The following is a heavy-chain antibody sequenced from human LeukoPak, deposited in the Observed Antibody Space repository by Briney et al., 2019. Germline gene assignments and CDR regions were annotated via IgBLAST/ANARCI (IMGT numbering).Heavy chain of an antibody. V-gene: IGHV1-24*01. CDR3: ATGAMVYEY. Sequence: ASVKVSCTVSGSTLTEISIDWVRQAPGKGLECMGTFGPQVGETIHAQNLQGRLKMTADTSTDTAYMEVTSLQSEDTAVYYCATGAMVYEYWGQGTLVTVSS. D-gene: IGHD3-10*01. J-gene: IGHJ4*02. CDR2: FGPQVGET. CDR1: GSTLTEIS.